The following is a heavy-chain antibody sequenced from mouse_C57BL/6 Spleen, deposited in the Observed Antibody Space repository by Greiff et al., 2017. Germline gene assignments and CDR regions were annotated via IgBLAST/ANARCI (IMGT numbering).Heavy chain of an antibody. J-gene: IGHJ3*01. V-gene: IGHV5-17*01. CDR1: GFTFSDYG. CDR3: ARPYGNYGAWFAY. CDR2: ISSGSSTI. D-gene: IGHD2-1*01. Sequence: EVKLVESGGGLVKPGGSLKLSCAASGFTFSDYGMHWVRQAPEKGLEWVAYISSGSSTIYYADTVKGRFTISRDNAKNTLFLQMTSLRSEDTAMYYCARPYGNYGAWFAYWGQGTLVTVSA.